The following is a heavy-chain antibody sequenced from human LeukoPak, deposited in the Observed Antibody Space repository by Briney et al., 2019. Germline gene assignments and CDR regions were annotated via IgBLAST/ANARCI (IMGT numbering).Heavy chain of an antibody. J-gene: IGHJ4*02. Sequence: PGGSLRLSCAASGFTFSSYGMSWVRQAPGKGLEWVSGISGSGGSTYYADSVKGRFTISRDNAKNSLYLQMNSLRAEDTAVYYCARDPADSSGYPDYWGQGTLVTVSS. CDR1: GFTFSSYG. D-gene: IGHD3-22*01. V-gene: IGHV3-23*01. CDR3: ARDPADSSGYPDY. CDR2: ISGSGGST.